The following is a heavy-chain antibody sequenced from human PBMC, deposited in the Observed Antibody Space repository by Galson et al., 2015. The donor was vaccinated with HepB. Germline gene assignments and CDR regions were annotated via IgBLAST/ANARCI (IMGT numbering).Heavy chain of an antibody. CDR1: GFTFSSYA. CDR3: ARPQVRIVGATNFDY. D-gene: IGHD1-26*01. J-gene: IGHJ4*02. Sequence: SLRLSCAASGFTFSSYAMHWVRQAPGKGLEWVAVISYDGSNKYYADSVKGRFTISRDNSKNTLHLQMNSLRAEDTAVYYCARPQVRIVGATNFDYWGQGTLVTVSS. CDR2: ISYDGSNK. V-gene: IGHV3-30*04.